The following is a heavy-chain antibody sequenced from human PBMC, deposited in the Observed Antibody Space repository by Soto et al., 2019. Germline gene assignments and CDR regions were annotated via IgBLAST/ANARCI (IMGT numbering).Heavy chain of an antibody. CDR2: IFHTGST. Sequence: SETLSLTCSVSGGSISGYYWSWIRQHPGKGPEWIGYIFHTGSTYYNPSLQSRVTLSIDTSKNQFSLRLNSVTAADTAVYYCARDVGTLVGSFDFWGHGTLVTVSS. J-gene: IGHJ4*01. CDR3: ARDVGTLVGSFDF. V-gene: IGHV4-31*03. D-gene: IGHD3-10*01. CDR1: GGSISGYY.